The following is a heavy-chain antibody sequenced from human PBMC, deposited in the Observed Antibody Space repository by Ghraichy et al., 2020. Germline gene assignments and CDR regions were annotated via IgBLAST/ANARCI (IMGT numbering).Heavy chain of an antibody. CDR2: ISWDGGST. CDR3: AKDLVPSSWYGHPWDYYYGMDG. D-gene: IGHD6-13*01. Sequence: GGSLRLSCAASGFTFDDYTMHWVRQAPGKGLEWVSLISWDGGSTYYADSVKGRFTISRDNSKNSLYLQMNSLRTEDTALYYCAKDLVPSSWYGHPWDYYYGMDGWGQGTSVTVSS. CDR1: GFTFDDYT. V-gene: IGHV3-43*01. J-gene: IGHJ6*02.